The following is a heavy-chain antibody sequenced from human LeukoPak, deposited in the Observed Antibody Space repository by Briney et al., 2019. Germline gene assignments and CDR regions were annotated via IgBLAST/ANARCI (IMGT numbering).Heavy chain of an antibody. CDR2: IYHSGST. CDR3: ARELYYYGSGSYYTYYYYMDV. CDR1: GYSISSGYY. D-gene: IGHD3-10*01. V-gene: IGHV4-38-2*02. J-gene: IGHJ6*03. Sequence: PSETLSLTCTVSGYSISSGYYWGWIRQPPGKGLEWIGSIYHSGSTYYNPSLKSRVTMSVDTSKNQFSLKLSSVTAADTAVYYCARELYYYGSGSYYTYYYYMDVWGKGTTVTISS.